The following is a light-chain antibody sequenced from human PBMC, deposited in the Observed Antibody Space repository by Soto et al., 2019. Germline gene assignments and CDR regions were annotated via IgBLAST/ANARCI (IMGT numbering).Light chain of an antibody. CDR2: DVD. V-gene: IGLV2-14*03. CDR1: RSDVGGYNH. J-gene: IGLJ2*01. Sequence: QSVLSQPASVSGSPGQAITISCAGTRSDVGGYNHVSWYQQHPGKVPKLIIFDVDNRPSGVSNRFSGSKSGNTASLTISGLQAEDEADYYCTSYTFHRTLTFGGGTKLTVL. CDR3: TSYTFHRTLT.